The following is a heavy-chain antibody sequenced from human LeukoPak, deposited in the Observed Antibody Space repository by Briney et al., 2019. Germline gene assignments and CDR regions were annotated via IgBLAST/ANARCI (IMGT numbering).Heavy chain of an antibody. CDR2: IIPIFGIA. CDR3: AREGGYYYYGMDV. V-gene: IGHV1-69*04. Sequence: SVKVSCKASVGTFSSYAISWVRQAPGQGLDWMGRIIPIFGIANYAQKFQGRVTINADKSTSTAYMELSSLRSEDTAVYYCAREGGYYYYGMDVWGQGTTVTVSS. CDR1: VGTFSSYA. J-gene: IGHJ6*02.